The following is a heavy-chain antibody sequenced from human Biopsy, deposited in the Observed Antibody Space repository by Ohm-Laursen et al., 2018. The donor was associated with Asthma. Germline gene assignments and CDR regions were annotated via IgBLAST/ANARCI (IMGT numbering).Heavy chain of an antibody. J-gene: IGHJ3*02. CDR3: ARDGTDDAFDI. Sequence: SLRLSCTASGFSFSNFAIHWVRQAPSKGLEWVGVISKDASTQDYADSVKGRFTMARDNSKNTLDLQMNSLREEDTAVYYCARDGTDDAFDIWGQGTVVSVSS. CDR2: ISKDASTQ. CDR1: GFSFSNFA. V-gene: IGHV3-30*01. D-gene: IGHD1-1*01.